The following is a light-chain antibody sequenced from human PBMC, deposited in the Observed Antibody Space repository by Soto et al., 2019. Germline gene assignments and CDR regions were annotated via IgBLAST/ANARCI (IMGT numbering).Light chain of an antibody. CDR1: SSDVDGYNY. J-gene: IGLJ1*01. Sequence: QSVLTQPASVSGSPGQSITISCTGTSSDVDGYNYVSWYQQHPGKAPKFMIYDVSNRPSGVPNRFSGSKSGNTASLTISVLQAEDEADYYCSSYTTSNTRQIVFGTGTKVTVL. V-gene: IGLV2-14*01. CDR2: DVS. CDR3: SSYTTSNTRQIV.